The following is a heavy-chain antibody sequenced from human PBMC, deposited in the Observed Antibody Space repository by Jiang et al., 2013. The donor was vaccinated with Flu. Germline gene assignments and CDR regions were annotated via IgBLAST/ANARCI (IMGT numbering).Heavy chain of an antibody. J-gene: IGHJ4*02. CDR1: GFVFSSYY. V-gene: IGHV1-46*01. Sequence: SGAEVKKAGASVRISCKTSGFVFSSYYIHWVRQSPGEGFEWMGIINPSDGRTTYPRKFQDRVSVTRDTSTSTVYMELSGLTSEDTAVYYCARAYGYSYGYDYWGQGTLVTVSS. CDR3: ARAYGYSYGYDY. CDR2: INPSDGRT. D-gene: IGHD5-18*01.